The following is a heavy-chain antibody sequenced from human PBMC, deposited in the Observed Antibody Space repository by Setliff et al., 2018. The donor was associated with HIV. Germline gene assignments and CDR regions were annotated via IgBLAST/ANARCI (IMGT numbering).Heavy chain of an antibody. CDR2: IYYSGST. J-gene: IGHJ3*02. D-gene: IGHD2-15*01. CDR3: AASVVHDAFDI. V-gene: IGHV4-39*01. Sequence: SETLSLTCTVSGGSISSSSYYWGWIRQPPGKGLEWIGSIYYSGSTYYNPSLKSRVTISVDTSKNQFSLKLSSVTAADTAVYYCAASVVHDAFDIWGQGTMVTVS. CDR1: GGSISSSSYY.